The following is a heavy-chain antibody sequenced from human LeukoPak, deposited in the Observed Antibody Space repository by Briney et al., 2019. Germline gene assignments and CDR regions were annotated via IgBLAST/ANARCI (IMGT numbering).Heavy chain of an antibody. Sequence: ASVKVSCKASGGTFSSYAISWVRQAPGQGLEWMRRIIPILGIANYAQKFQGRVTITADKSTSTAYMELSSLRSEDTAVYYCAREVVVAATVDYWGQGTLVTVSS. J-gene: IGHJ4*02. V-gene: IGHV1-69*04. CDR2: IIPILGIA. D-gene: IGHD2-15*01. CDR3: AREVVVAATVDY. CDR1: GGTFSSYA.